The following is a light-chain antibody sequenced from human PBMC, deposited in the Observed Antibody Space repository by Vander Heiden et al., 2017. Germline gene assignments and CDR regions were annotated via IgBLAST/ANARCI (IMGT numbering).Light chain of an antibody. J-gene: IGLJ2*01. CDR3: QVWDSSSDHVV. V-gene: IGLV3-21*02. CDR1: NIGSKS. CDR2: DDS. Sequence: SYVLTQPPSVSVAPGQTARITCGGNNIGSKSVPWYQQKPGQAPVLVVYDDSDRHSGIPERFSGSNSGNTATLTISRVEAGDEADYYCQVWDSSSDHVVFGGGTKLTVL.